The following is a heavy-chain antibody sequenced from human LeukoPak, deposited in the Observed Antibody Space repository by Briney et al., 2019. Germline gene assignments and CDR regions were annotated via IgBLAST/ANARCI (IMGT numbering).Heavy chain of an antibody. J-gene: IGHJ4*02. V-gene: IGHV3-33*01. Sequence: GGSLRLSCAASGFTFSSYGMHWVRQAPGKGLEWVAVIWYDGSNKYYADSVKGRFTISRDNSKNTLHLQMNSLRAEDTAVYYCARDRGYSYGHYFDYWGQGTLVTVSS. CDR3: ARDRGYSYGHYFDY. CDR1: GFTFSSYG. CDR2: IWYDGSNK. D-gene: IGHD5-18*01.